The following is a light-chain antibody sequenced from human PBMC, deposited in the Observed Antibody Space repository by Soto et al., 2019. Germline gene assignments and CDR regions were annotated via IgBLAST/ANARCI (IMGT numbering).Light chain of an antibody. CDR1: SEHSSYA. J-gene: IGLJ1*01. CDR2: LNSDGSH. Sequence: QSVLTQSPSASASLGASGKLTCTLSSEHSSYAIAWHQQQPEKGPRYLMKLNSDGSHSKGDGNPDRFSGSSSGAERYLTISSLQSEDEADYYCQTWGTGNPYVFGTGTKLTGL. CDR3: QTWGTGNPYV. V-gene: IGLV4-69*01.